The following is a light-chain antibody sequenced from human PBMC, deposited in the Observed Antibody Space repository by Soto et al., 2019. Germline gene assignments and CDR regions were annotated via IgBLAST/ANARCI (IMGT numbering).Light chain of an antibody. CDR1: QSIFNNY. CDR3: QQYGGSPFT. Sequence: EIVLTQSPGTLSLSPRERATLSCRASQSIFNNYLAWYQQKPGQAPRLLVYGASFRATGIPDRFSGSGSGTNFTLTISRLEPEDLAVYYCQQYGGSPFTFGQWTRLEIK. V-gene: IGKV3-20*01. CDR2: GAS. J-gene: IGKJ2*01.